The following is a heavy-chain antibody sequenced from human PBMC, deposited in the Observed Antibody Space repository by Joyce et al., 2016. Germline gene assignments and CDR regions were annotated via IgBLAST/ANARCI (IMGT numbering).Heavy chain of an antibody. CDR3: AGERRDYYYYMDV. CDR1: GIAFRSYG. CDR2: IWDDGRNK. V-gene: IGHV3-33*01. J-gene: IGHJ6*03. D-gene: IGHD1-1*01. Sequence: QAQLVESGGGVVQPGRSLTLSCAASGIAFRSYGMHWVRQARGKGMEWVAVIWDDGRNKCYAGSGKGLVNISRDNSKNTLYLQMNSLRAEDTAVYYCAGERRDYYYYMDVWGKGTTVTVSS.